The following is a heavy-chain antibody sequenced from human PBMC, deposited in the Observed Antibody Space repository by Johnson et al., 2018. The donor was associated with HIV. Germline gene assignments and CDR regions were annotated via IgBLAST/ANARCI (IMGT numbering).Heavy chain of an antibody. J-gene: IGHJ3*02. Sequence: VQLVESGGGLVQPGGSLRLSCRASGFTFSNNWMNWVRQAPGKGLEWVANIKGDGSEKYYVDSVKGRFTISRDNAKNSLYLQTNSLRVEDTAFYYCARGKGASVGLDAFDIWGQGTMVTVSS. CDR1: GFTFSNNW. CDR2: IKGDGSEK. CDR3: ARGKGASVGLDAFDI. D-gene: IGHD2-2*01. V-gene: IGHV3-7*05.